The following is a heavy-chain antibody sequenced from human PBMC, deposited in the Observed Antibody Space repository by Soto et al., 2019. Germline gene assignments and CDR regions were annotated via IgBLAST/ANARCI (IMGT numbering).Heavy chain of an antibody. CDR3: VRAGGRASCPYYFDS. CDR2: IRQDGSER. Sequence: EVQLVESGGGLVQPGGSLRLSCAASGFTFSSYWMSWVRQAPGKGLEWVATIRQDGSERHYVDSVEGRFTISRDNGQNSLFLQMNSLRAVDTTVYHCVRAGGRASCPYYFDSWGRGTLVTDSS. J-gene: IGHJ4*02. D-gene: IGHD2-2*01. CDR1: GFTFSSYW. V-gene: IGHV3-7*01.